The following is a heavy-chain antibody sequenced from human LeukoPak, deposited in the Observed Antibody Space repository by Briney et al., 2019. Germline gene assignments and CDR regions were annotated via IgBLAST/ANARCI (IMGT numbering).Heavy chain of an antibody. CDR3: ARGGEANLDAFGI. V-gene: IGHV4-59*01. CDR1: GGAITNYY. CDR2: IYYSGST. Sequence: SETLSLTCGVSGGAITNYYWSWIRQPPGKGLEWIGYIYYSGSTNNNPSLKSRVTISVDTSKNQFSLKLSSVTAADAAVYYCARGGEANLDAFGIWGQGTMVTVSS. J-gene: IGHJ3*02. D-gene: IGHD4/OR15-4a*01.